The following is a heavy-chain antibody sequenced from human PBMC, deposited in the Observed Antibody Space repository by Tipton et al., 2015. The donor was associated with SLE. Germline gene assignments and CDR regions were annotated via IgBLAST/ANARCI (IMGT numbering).Heavy chain of an antibody. V-gene: IGHV3-7*01. D-gene: IGHD3-16*01. CDR1: GFTFTNYW. Sequence: SLRLSCAASGFTFTNYWMTWVRQAPGKGLEWVANIKEDRREKFYVDSVKGRFTISRDNAKNSLYLQMNSLRADDTAVYYCARGGAYFDYWGQGTLVTVSS. CDR3: ARGGAYFDY. CDR2: IKEDRREK. J-gene: IGHJ4*02.